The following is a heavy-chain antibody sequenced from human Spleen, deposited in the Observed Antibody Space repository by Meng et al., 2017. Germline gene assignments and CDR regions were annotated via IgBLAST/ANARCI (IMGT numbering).Heavy chain of an antibody. V-gene: IGHV1-2*06. D-gene: IGHD1-1*01. Sequence: GQVVASGAGVKKPGASVKVSCKASGYTFTAYYIHWVRQAPGQGLEWMGHIIPNSGDTLYAPKFQGRVSMTADTSIGTAYVELSGLRSDDTAIYYCVRGTTGTKWDYYYYYGMDVWGQGTTVTVSS. J-gene: IGHJ6*02. CDR1: GYTFTAYY. CDR3: VRGTTGTKWDYYYYYGMDV. CDR2: IIPNSGDT.